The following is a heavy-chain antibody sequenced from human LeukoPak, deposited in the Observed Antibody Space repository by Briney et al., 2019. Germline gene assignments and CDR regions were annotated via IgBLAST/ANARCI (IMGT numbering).Heavy chain of an antibody. V-gene: IGHV3-23*01. CDR3: AKDEGCSSSSCYGFDY. Sequence: PGGSLRLSCAASGFTFSSYAMSWVRQAPGKGLEWVSAISGSGGSTYYADSVKGRFTISRDNSKNTLYLQMNSLRAEDTAVYYCAKDEGCSSSSCYGFDYWGQGTLVTVSS. J-gene: IGHJ4*02. D-gene: IGHD2-2*01. CDR2: ISGSGGST. CDR1: GFTFSSYA.